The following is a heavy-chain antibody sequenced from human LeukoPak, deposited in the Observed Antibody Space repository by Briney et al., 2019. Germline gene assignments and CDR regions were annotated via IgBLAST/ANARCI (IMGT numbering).Heavy chain of an antibody. J-gene: IGHJ3*02. V-gene: IGHV4-39*07. CDR1: GGSISSSSYY. Sequence: SETLSLTCTVSGGSISSSSYYWGWIRQPPGKGLEWIGSIYYSGSTNYNPSLKSRVTISVDKSKNQFSLKLSSVTAADTAVYYCARIVVVPADEVGAFDIWGQGTMVTVSS. CDR2: IYYSGST. CDR3: ARIVVVPADEVGAFDI. D-gene: IGHD2-2*01.